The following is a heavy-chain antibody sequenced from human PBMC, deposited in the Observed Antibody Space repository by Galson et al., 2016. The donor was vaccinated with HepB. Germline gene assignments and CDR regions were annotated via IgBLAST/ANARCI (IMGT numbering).Heavy chain of an antibody. Sequence: SLRLSCAASGFTLSSYGMHWVRQAPGKGLEWVAVIWYDGNNKYYADSVKGRFTISRDNSKNTLYLQMNSLRAEDTAVYYCARVKIPLHYDFWTAYFGMDVCGLGTTVTVSS. D-gene: IGHD3-3*01. CDR1: GFTLSSYG. CDR2: IWYDGNNK. V-gene: IGHV3-33*01. J-gene: IGHJ6*02. CDR3: ARVKIPLHYDFWTAYFGMDV.